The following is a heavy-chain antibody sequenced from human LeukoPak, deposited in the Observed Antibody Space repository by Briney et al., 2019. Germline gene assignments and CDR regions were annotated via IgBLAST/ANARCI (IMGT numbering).Heavy chain of an antibody. J-gene: IGHJ5*02. V-gene: IGHV4-59*01. CDR1: GGSISSYY. CDR3: ARDNEYCSSTSCSNWFDP. Sequence: SETLSLTCTVSGGSISSYYWSWIRQPPGKGLEWIGYIYYSGSTNYNPSLKSRVTISVDTSKNQFSLKLSSVTAADTAVYYCARDNEYCSSTSCSNWFDPWGQGTLATVSS. D-gene: IGHD2-2*01. CDR2: IYYSGST.